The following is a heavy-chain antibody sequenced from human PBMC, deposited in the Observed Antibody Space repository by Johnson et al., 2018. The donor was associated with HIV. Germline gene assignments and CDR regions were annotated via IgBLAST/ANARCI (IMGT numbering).Heavy chain of an antibody. CDR2: INWNGGST. J-gene: IGHJ3*02. Sequence: VQLVESGGGLVRPGGSLRLSCAASGFTFSDYYMSWIRQAPGKGLGWVSGINWNGGSTGYADSVKGRFTISRDNAKNSLYLQMNSLRAEDTAVYYCAREGYIVGAQDAFDIWGQGTKVTVSS. D-gene: IGHD1-26*01. CDR3: AREGYIVGAQDAFDI. CDR1: GFTFSDYY. V-gene: IGHV3-20*04.